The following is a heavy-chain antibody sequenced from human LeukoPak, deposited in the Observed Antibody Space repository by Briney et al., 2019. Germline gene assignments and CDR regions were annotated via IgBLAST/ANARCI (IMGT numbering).Heavy chain of an antibody. J-gene: IGHJ4*02. Sequence: SETLSPTCTVSGGSVSSGSYYWSWIRQPPGTGLEWIGYIYYSGSTNYNPSLESRVTISVDTSKNQFSLQLSSVTAADTAVYYCAREDQWEPGNWGQGTLVTVSS. CDR2: IYYSGST. CDR1: GGSVSSGSYY. CDR3: AREDQWEPGN. D-gene: IGHD1-26*01. V-gene: IGHV4-61*01.